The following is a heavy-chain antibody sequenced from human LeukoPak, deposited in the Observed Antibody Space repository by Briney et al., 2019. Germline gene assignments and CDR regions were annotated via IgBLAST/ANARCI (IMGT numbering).Heavy chain of an antibody. Sequence: SETLSLTCAVYGASFNDYYWSWIRHSPTKGLEWIGEVNHSGSTKYNPSLKSRVTISADKSKNQFFLRLSPVAAADSGVYYCARERASNNHDNWFDPWGQGTLVTVSS. CDR3: ARERASNNHDNWFDP. CDR2: VNHSGST. J-gene: IGHJ5*02. V-gene: IGHV4-34*01. CDR1: GASFNDYY.